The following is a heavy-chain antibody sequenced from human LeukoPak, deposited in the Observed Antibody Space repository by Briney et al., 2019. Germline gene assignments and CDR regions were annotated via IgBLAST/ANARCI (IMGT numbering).Heavy chain of an antibody. V-gene: IGHV4-39*07. J-gene: IGHJ4*02. CDR3: AREVSYYDSSGYGHIDY. CDR1: GGSISSSSYY. Sequence: SETLSLTCTVSGGSISSSSYYWGWIRQPPGKGLEWIGSIYYSGSTYYNPSLKSRVTISVDTSKNQFSLKLSSVTAADTAVYYCAREVSYYDSSGYGHIDYWGQGTLVTVSS. CDR2: IYYSGST. D-gene: IGHD3-22*01.